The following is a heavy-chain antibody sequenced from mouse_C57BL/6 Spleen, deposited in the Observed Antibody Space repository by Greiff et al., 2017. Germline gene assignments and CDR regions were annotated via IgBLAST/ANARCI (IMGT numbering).Heavy chain of an antibody. V-gene: IGHV2-6*01. CDR3: ATSLGYGSSPWFAY. Sequence: QVQLQQSGPGLVAPSQSLSITCTVSGFSLTSYGVDWVRQSPGKGLEWLGVIWGVGSTNYNSALKSRLSISKDNSKSQVFLKMNSLQTDDTAMYYCATSLGYGSSPWFAYWGQGTLVTVSA. CDR1: GFSLTSYG. CDR2: IWGVGST. J-gene: IGHJ3*01. D-gene: IGHD1-1*01.